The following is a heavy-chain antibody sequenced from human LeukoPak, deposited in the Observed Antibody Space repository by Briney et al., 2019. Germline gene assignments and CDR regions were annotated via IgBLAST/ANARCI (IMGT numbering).Heavy chain of an antibody. Sequence: PGGSLRLSCAASGFTFDDYAMHWVRQAPGKGLEWVSGISWNSGSIGYADSVKGRFTISRDNAKNSLYLQMNSPRAEDTALYYCAKGTGSYIHDAFDIWGQGTMVTVSS. CDR2: ISWNSGSI. D-gene: IGHD3-10*01. CDR1: GFTFDDYA. CDR3: AKGTGSYIHDAFDI. J-gene: IGHJ3*02. V-gene: IGHV3-9*01.